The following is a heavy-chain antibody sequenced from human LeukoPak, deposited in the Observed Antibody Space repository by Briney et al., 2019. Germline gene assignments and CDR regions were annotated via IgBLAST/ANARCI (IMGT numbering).Heavy chain of an antibody. Sequence: XLSXXXXGFTXXXYAMSGVRQAPGRGREWVSAISGSGGSTYYADSVKGRFTISRENAKNTLYLQMNSLRAEETGVYYCAKAGRFLELLLFHYGMDVWGQGTTVTVSS. V-gene: IGHV3-23*01. D-gene: IGHD3-3*01. CDR1: GFTXXXYA. J-gene: IGHJ6*02. CDR3: AKAGRFLELLLFHYGMDV. CDR2: ISGSGGST.